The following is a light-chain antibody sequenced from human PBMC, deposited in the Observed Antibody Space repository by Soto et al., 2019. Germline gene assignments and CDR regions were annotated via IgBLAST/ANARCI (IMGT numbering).Light chain of an antibody. CDR3: QPYGRSPRT. CDR2: GAS. J-gene: IGKJ3*01. V-gene: IGKV3-20*01. CDR1: QSVCSSY. Sequence: EIVLTQSPGTLSLSPGERATLSCRASQSVCSSYLSWYQQKPGQAPRLLIYGASSRATGIPDRFSGSGSGTDFTLTISRLEPEDFAVYYCQPYGRSPRTFGPGTKVDIK.